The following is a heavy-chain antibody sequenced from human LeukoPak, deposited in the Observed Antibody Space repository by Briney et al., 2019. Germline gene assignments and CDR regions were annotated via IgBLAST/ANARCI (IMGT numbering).Heavy chain of an antibody. Sequence: PSETLSHTCTVPGVSISSGGYYWSWIRQHPGKGLEWIGYIYYSGSTYYNPSLKSRLTISLDTSNNQFSLKLSSVTAADTAVYYCARGPVRDYSNYWGQGTLVTVSS. CDR3: ARGPVRDYSNY. CDR2: IYYSGST. V-gene: IGHV4-31*03. CDR1: GVSISSGGYY. D-gene: IGHD4-11*01. J-gene: IGHJ4*02.